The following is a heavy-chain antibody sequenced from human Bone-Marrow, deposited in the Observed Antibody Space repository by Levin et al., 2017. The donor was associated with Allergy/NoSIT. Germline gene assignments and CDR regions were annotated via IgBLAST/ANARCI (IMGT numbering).Heavy chain of an antibody. V-gene: IGHV3-53*01. CDR1: GFTVSSNY. CDR3: ARWAKLGAGGVDY. CDR2: IYSGGST. J-gene: IGHJ4*02. Sequence: GESLKISCATSGFTVSSNYMNWVRQAPGKGLEWVSVIYSGGSTYYADSVKGRFTISRDISKNTLYLQMNGLRVEDTAVYFCARWAKLGAGGVDYWGQGTLVTVSS. D-gene: IGHD7-27*01.